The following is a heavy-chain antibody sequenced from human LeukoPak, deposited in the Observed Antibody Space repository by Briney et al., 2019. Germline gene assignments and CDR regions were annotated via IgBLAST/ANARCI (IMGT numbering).Heavy chain of an antibody. CDR1: GGSISSGDYY. Sequence: SETLSLTCTVSGGSISSGDYYWSWIRQPPGKGLEWIGYIYYSGSTYYNPSLKSRVTISVDTSKNQFSLKLSSVTAADTAVYYCARDGGWVMVTEIDYWGRGILVTVSS. J-gene: IGHJ4*02. V-gene: IGHV4-30-4*01. CDR3: ARDGGWVMVTEIDY. D-gene: IGHD5-18*01. CDR2: IYYSGST.